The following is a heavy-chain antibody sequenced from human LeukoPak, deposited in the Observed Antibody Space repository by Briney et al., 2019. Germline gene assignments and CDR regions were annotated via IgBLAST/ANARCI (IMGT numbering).Heavy chain of an antibody. D-gene: IGHD3-22*01. V-gene: IGHV3-48*01. CDR3: ARGSTYYDSSGQVPFDY. J-gene: IGHJ4*02. CDR2: ISSSSSTI. Sequence: GGSLRLSCAASGFTFSTYSMNWVRQAPGKGLEWVSYISSSSSTIYYADSVKGRFTVSRDNAKNSLYLQMNSLRAEDTAVYYCARGSTYYDSSGQVPFDYWGQGTLVTVSS. CDR1: GFTFSTYS.